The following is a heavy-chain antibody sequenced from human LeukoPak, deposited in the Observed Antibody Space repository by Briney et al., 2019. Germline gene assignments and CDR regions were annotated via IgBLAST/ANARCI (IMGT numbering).Heavy chain of an antibody. CDR1: GGTFSSYA. V-gene: IGHV1-69*04. Sequence: GASVKVSCKASGGTFSSYAISWVRQAPGQGLEWMGRIIPILGIANYAQKFQGRVTITADKSTSTAYMELSSLRSEDTAVYYCARAIRLGIGYFDYWGQGTLVTVSS. CDR2: IIPILGIA. D-gene: IGHD7-27*01. J-gene: IGHJ4*02. CDR3: ARAIRLGIGYFDY.